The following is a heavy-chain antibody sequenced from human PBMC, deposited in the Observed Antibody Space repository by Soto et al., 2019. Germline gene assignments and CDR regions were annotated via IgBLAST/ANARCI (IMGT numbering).Heavy chain of an antibody. J-gene: IGHJ4*02. CDR2: ISWNRGSI. D-gene: IGHD3-22*01. CDR1: GFTFDDYA. V-gene: IGHV3-9*01. CDR3: AKDIRQEWLLLSPFDY. Sequence: EVQLVESGGGLVQPGRSLRLSCAASGFTFDDYAMHWVRQAPGKGLEWVSGISWNRGSIGYADSVKGRFTISRDNAKNSLYLQMNSLRAEDTALYYCAKDIRQEWLLLSPFDYWGQGTLVTVSS.